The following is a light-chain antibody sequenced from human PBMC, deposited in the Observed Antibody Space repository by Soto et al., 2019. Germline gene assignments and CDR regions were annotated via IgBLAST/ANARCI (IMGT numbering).Light chain of an antibody. V-gene: IGKV3-20*01. CDR3: QQYATSPT. Sequence: EIVLTQSPGTLSLSPGERATLSCRASQSVDSNSLAWYQHKPGQAPRLLIYGASSRAPGISDRYSGSGSGTDFTLTINRLEPEDFAVYYCQQYATSPTFGGGTRLEIK. CDR1: QSVDSNS. J-gene: IGKJ4*01. CDR2: GAS.